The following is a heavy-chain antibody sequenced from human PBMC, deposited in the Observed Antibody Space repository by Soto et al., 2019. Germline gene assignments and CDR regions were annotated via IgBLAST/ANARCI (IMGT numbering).Heavy chain of an antibody. CDR2: IYYSGST. CDR1: GGSISSSSYY. V-gene: IGHV4-39*01. J-gene: IGHJ6*02. D-gene: IGHD6-13*01. CDR3: ARHRGYSSSWYNYYDGMDV. Sequence: SDTLSLTCTVSGGSISSSSYYWGWSRQPPGKGLEWIGSIYYSGSTYYNPSLKSRVTISVDTSKNQFSLKLSSVTAADTAVYYCARHRGYSSSWYNYYDGMDVWGQGTTVT.